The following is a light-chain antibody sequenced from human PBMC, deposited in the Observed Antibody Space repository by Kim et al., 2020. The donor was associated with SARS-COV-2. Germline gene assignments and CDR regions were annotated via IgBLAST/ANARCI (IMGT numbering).Light chain of an antibody. Sequence: VSPGETASITCSGEKLGDKYACWYQQKPGQSPVLVIYQDSKRPSGYPERFSGSNSGNTATLTISGTQAMEEADYYCQAWDSSTAVFGGGTKLTVL. CDR1: KLGDKY. CDR3: QAWDSSTAV. V-gene: IGLV3-1*01. J-gene: IGLJ2*01. CDR2: QDS.